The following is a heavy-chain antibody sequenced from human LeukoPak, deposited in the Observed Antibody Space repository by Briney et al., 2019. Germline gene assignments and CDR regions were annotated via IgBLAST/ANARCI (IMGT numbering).Heavy chain of an antibody. CDR1: GYTFTSYD. CDR3: ARGGPGAAYFDY. CDR2: MNPNSGNT. J-gene: IGHJ4*02. D-gene: IGHD1-26*01. V-gene: IGHV1-8*01. Sequence: ASVKVSCKASGYTFTSYDINWVRQATGQGLGWMGWMNPNSGNTGYAQKFQGRVTMTRNTSISTAYMELSSLRSEDTAVYYCARGGPGAAYFDYWGQGTLVTVSS.